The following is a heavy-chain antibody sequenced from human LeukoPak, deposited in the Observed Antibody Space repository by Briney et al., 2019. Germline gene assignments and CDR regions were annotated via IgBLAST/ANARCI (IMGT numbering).Heavy chain of an antibody. D-gene: IGHD3-10*01. CDR1: GYSISSGYY. CDR2: IYHSGST. Sequence: SETLSLTCTVSGYSISSGYYWGWIPQPPGKGLEWIGSIYHSGSTYYNPSLKSRVTISVDTSKNQFSLKLSSVAAADTAVYYCARSDGYGLVDIWGQGTMVTVSS. V-gene: IGHV4-38-2*02. J-gene: IGHJ3*02. CDR3: ARSDGYGLVDI.